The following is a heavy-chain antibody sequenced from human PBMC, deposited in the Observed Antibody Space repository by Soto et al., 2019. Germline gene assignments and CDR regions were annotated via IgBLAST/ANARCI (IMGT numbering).Heavy chain of an antibody. CDR2: ISSSSSYI. J-gene: IGHJ4*02. CDR3: ARGFWSGYYFGYFDY. Sequence: EVQLVESGGGLVKPGGSLRLSCAASGFTFSSYSMNWVRQAPGKGLEWVSSISSSSSYIYYADSVKGRFTISRDNAKNSLYLQMNSLRAEDTAVYYCARGFWSGYYFGYFDYRGQGTLVTVSS. D-gene: IGHD3-3*01. V-gene: IGHV3-21*01. CDR1: GFTFSSYS.